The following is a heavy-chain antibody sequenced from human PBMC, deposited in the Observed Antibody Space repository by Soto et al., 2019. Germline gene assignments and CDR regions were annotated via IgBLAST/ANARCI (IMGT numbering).Heavy chain of an antibody. Sequence: ASETLSLTCTVSGGSISSGDYFWRWIRQSPGKGLEWIGYISSIGSTYYNPSLKSRVSVSRDTSKNQFSLKLSSVTTTDTAVYYCARGLVIRPYYYHGMDVWGQGTTVT. CDR1: GGSISSGDYF. D-gene: IGHD3-9*01. J-gene: IGHJ6*02. CDR2: ISSIGST. V-gene: IGHV4-30-4*01. CDR3: ARGLVIRPYYYHGMDV.